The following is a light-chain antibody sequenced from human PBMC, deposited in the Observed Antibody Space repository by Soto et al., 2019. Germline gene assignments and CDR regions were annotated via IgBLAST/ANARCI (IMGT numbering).Light chain of an antibody. CDR1: QSVSTY. J-gene: IGKJ3*01. CDR2: DAS. V-gene: IGKV3-11*01. CDR3: QQRSNWPPIFT. Sequence: EIVLTQSPATLSLSPGERATLSCRASQSVSTYLAWYQHKPGQAPRLLIYDASNRATGIPARFSGSGYGTDFPLTISSIEPEDFAVYYCQQRSNWPPIFTFGPGTKVDVK.